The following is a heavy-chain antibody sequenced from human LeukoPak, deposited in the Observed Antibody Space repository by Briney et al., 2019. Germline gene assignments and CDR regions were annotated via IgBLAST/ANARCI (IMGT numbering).Heavy chain of an antibody. CDR2: IYHSGST. V-gene: IGHV4-4*02. D-gene: IGHD2-21*01. CDR1: GGSISSSNW. J-gene: IGHJ6*02. CDR3: ARLGGAYFKGGMDV. Sequence: PSETLSLTCAVSGGSISSSNWWSWVRQPPGKGLEWIGEIYHSGSTNYNPSLKSRVTISVDKSKNQFSPKLSSVTAADTAVYYCARLGGAYFKGGMDVWGQGTTVTVSS.